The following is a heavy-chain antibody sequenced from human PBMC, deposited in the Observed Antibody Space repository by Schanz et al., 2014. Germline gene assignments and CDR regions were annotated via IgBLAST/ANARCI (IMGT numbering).Heavy chain of an antibody. D-gene: IGHD2-8*01. CDR1: GFTFSGYG. CDR3: ASLYDREYFDY. CDR2: IYGGGIT. V-gene: IGHV3-66*01. Sequence: EVQLVESGGCVVQPGRSLRLSCAASGFTFSGYGMHWVRQAPGKGLEWVSVIYGGGITYYADSVKGRFTISRDSSRNTLYLQMNSLRAEDTAVYYCASLYDREYFDYWGQGTLVTVSS. J-gene: IGHJ4*02.